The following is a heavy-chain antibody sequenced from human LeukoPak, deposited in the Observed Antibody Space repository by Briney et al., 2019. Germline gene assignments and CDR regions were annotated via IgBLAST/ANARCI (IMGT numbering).Heavy chain of an antibody. J-gene: IGHJ5*02. V-gene: IGHV4-59*11. Sequence: SETLSLTCTVSGASSSDHYWNWIRQPPGKGLEWIGYIYHSGTTTYNPSLKSRVTISVDTSKNQFSLKLSSVTAADTAVYYCARAPGGYCSSTSCYTASWFDPWGQGTLVTVSS. CDR3: ARAPGGYCSSTSCYTASWFDP. D-gene: IGHD2-2*02. CDR1: GASSSDHY. CDR2: IYHSGTT.